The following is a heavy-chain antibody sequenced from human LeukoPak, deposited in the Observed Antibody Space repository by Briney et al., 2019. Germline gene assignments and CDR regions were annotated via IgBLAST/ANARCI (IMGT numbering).Heavy chain of an antibody. D-gene: IGHD6-13*01. CDR2: INHSGGT. CDR3: ARVARAAGIDY. V-gene: IGHV4-34*01. CDR1: GGSFSGYY. J-gene: IGHJ4*02. Sequence: SETLSLTCAVYGGSFSGYYWSWIRQPPGKGLEWIGEINHSGGTKYNPSLKSRVTISVDTSKNQFSLKLSSVTAADTAMYYCARVARAAGIDYWGQGTLVTVSS.